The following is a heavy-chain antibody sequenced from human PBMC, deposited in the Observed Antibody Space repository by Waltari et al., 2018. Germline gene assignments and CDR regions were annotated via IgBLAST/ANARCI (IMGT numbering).Heavy chain of an antibody. Sequence: QVQLVESGGGLVEPGGSLRLSCAGSGFRFNDHYMSWVRQAPGKGLEWVSFMSPSRTYTNSADSVKGRFTISRDNARNSLFLQMNSLRPEDTAVYYCARGRDEYNPQPFDYWGQGTLVTVSS. D-gene: IGHD1-1*01. CDR2: MSPSRTYT. CDR3: ARGRDEYNPQPFDY. CDR1: GFRFNDHY. J-gene: IGHJ4*02. V-gene: IGHV3-11*06.